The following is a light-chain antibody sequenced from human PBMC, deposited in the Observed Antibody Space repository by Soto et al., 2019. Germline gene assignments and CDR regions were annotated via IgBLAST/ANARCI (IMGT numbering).Light chain of an antibody. CDR2: NSD. Sequence: QSVLTQPPSASGTPGQRVTVSCSGSSSNIGINTVNWYQHLPGTAPKLLIYNSDQRPSGVRDRISGSKSGTSASLAIGGLQSEDEADYYCAAWDDSLNGFFVFGTGTKLTVL. J-gene: IGLJ1*01. V-gene: IGLV1-44*01. CDR3: AAWDDSLNGFFV. CDR1: SSNIGINT.